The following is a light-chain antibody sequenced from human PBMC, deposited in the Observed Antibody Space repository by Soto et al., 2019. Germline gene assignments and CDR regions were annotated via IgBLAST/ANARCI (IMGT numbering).Light chain of an antibody. CDR3: QSYDSSRGGVV. J-gene: IGLJ2*01. CDR1: SSNIGAGYD. CDR2: GNS. V-gene: IGLV1-40*01. Sequence: QSVLTQPPSVSGAPGQRVTISCTGSSSNIGAGYDVHWYQQLPGTAPKLLIYGNSNRPSGVPDRFSGSKSGTSASLAITGLQAEDEADYYCQSYDSSRGGVVFGGGTKLTVL.